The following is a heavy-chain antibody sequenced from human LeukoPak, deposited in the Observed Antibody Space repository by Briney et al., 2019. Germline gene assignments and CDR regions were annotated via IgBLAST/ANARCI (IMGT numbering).Heavy chain of an antibody. V-gene: IGHV3-11*05. D-gene: IGHD2-2*01. CDR3: ARVPLSRCSSRDCFPTFDN. Sequence: PGGSLRLSCAASGFTFSDYYMNWIGQAPGKGREGVSYISSGSSHTKYANSVKGRFTISRDNARNSLFLQMNSLRAEDTAIYYCARVPLSRCSSRDCFPTFDNWGQGTLVTVSS. CDR2: ISSGSSHT. CDR1: GFTFSDYY. J-gene: IGHJ4*02.